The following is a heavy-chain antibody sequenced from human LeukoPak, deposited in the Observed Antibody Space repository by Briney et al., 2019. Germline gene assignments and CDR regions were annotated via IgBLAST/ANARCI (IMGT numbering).Heavy chain of an antibody. CDR3: ARTARTTVTSLFDY. Sequence: ASVKVSCKASGGTFSSYAISWVRQAPGQGLEWMGGIIPIFGTANYAQKFQGRVTITADESTSTAYMELSSLRSEDTAVYYCARTARTTVTSLFDYWGQGTLVTVSS. D-gene: IGHD4-17*01. J-gene: IGHJ4*02. CDR2: IIPIFGTA. CDR1: GGTFSSYA. V-gene: IGHV1-69*01.